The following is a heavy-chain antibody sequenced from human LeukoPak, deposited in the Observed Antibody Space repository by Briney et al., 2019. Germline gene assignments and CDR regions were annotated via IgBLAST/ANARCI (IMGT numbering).Heavy chain of an antibody. CDR3: ATDDYRGLGY. D-gene: IGHD3-16*01. Sequence: GGSLRLSCVTSGITFSNYYMHWVRQVPGKGLVWVSHIIQDGSVTSYADSVEGRFTISRDNAKNTVYLQLNNLRAEDTAVYYCATDDYRGLGYWGQGTLVTVSS. CDR1: GITFSNYY. J-gene: IGHJ4*02. V-gene: IGHV3-74*01. CDR2: IIQDGSVT.